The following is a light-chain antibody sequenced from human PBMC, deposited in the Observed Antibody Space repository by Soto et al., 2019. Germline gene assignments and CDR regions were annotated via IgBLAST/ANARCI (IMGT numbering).Light chain of an antibody. J-gene: IGKJ4*01. CDR1: QSVSGN. V-gene: IGKV3-15*01. Sequence: EIVMTQSPATLSVSPGERATLSCRASQSVSGNLAWYQQKPGQTPKLLIYVASTRATGIPARFSGSGCGTEFTLTISSLQSEDFAVYYCQQYNVWPLTFGGGTKVEFK. CDR3: QQYNVWPLT. CDR2: VAS.